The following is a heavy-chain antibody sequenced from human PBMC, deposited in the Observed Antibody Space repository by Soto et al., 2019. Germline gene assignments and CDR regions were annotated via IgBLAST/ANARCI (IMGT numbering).Heavy chain of an antibody. Sequence: QVQLVQSGAEVKKPGASVKVSCKASGYTFTSYAMHWVRQAPGQRLEWMGWINAGNGNTKYSQKFQGRVTINRDTSARTAYMELSSLRSEDTAVYYCARALGGSGSYSDYWGQGALVTVSS. CDR3: ARALGGSGSYSDY. D-gene: IGHD3-10*01. CDR1: GYTFTSYA. J-gene: IGHJ4*02. CDR2: INAGNGNT. V-gene: IGHV1-3*01.